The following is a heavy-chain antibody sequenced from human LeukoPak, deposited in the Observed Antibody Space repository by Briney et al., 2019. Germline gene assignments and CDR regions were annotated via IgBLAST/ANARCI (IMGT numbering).Heavy chain of an antibody. CDR3: AKAGRDCSSTSCYSTIDY. V-gene: IGHV3-9*01. CDR2: ISWNSGSI. Sequence: PGRSLRLSCAASGFTFDDYAMHWVRQAPGKGLEWVSGISWNSGSIVYADSVKGRFTISRDNAKSSLYLQMNSLRAEDTALYYCAKAGRDCSSTSCYSTIDYWGQGTLVTVSS. J-gene: IGHJ4*02. D-gene: IGHD2-2*01. CDR1: GFTFDDYA.